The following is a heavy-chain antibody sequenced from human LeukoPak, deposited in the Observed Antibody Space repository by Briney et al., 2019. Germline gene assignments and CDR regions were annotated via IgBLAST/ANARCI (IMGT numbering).Heavy chain of an antibody. CDR1: GFSLSTGGEG. J-gene: IGHJ5*02. CDR3: AHSYYFGSRSYYNVWFAP. D-gene: IGHD3-10*01. CDR2: IYWDDEK. V-gene: IGHV2-5*02. Sequence: SGPTLVNPTQTLTLTCTFSGFSLSTGGEGVGWIRQPPGKALQWLALIYWDDEKYYSPSLKSRLSISRDTSRNQVVLTMTNMDLLDTATYFCAHSYYFGSRSYYNVWFAPWGLGTLVTVSS.